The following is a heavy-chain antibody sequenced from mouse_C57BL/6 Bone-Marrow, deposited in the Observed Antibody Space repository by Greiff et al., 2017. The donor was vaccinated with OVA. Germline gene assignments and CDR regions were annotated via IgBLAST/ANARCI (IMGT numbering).Heavy chain of an antibody. CDR1: GYTFPSYW. CDR3: ARCAMDY. CDR2: INPSSGYT. V-gene: IGHV1-7*01. J-gene: IGHJ4*01. Sequence: QVHLKQSGAELVKPGASVKLSCKASGYTFPSYWMHWVKQRPGQGLEWIGYINPSSGYTKYNQKFKDKATLTADKSSSTAYMQLSSLKYEDSAVYYCARCAMDYWGQGTSVTVSS.